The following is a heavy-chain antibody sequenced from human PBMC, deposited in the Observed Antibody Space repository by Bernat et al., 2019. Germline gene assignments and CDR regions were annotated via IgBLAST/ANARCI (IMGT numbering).Heavy chain of an antibody. V-gene: IGHV3-11*01. CDR2: ISSSGSTI. D-gene: IGHD6-6*01. Sequence: QVQLVESGGGLVKPGGSLRLSCAASGFTFSDYYMSWIRQAPGKGLGWVSYISSSGSTIYYADSVKGRFTIARDNAKNSLYLQMNSLRAEDTAVYYCARDGRPYSSSSRERDYWGQGTLVTVSS. CDR1: GFTFSDYY. J-gene: IGHJ4*02. CDR3: ARDGRPYSSSSRERDY.